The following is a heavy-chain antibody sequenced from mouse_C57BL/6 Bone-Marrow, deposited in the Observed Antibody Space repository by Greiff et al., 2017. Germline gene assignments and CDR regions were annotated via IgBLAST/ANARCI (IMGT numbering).Heavy chain of an antibody. J-gene: IGHJ1*03. CDR1: GYTFTSYW. Sequence: VQLQQPGAELVKPGASVKLSCKASGYTFTSYWMHWVKQRPGQGLEWIGMIHPNSGSTNYNEKFKSKATLTVDKSSSTAYMQLSSLTSEDSAVYYCARGYYCSSSWYFYVWGTGTTVTVSS. V-gene: IGHV1-64*01. CDR2: IHPNSGST. CDR3: ARGYYCSSSWYFYV. D-gene: IGHD1-1*01.